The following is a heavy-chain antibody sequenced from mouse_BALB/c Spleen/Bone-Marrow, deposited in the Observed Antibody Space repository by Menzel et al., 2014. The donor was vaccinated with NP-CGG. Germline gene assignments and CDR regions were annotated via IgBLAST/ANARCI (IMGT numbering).Heavy chain of an antibody. CDR3: VRQNYDYAWFAY. Sequence: EVMLVESGGGLVQPKGSLKLSCAASGFTFNTYAMNWVRQAPGKGFEWVVRIRSKSNNYATYYADSVKDRFTISRDDSQSMLYLQMNNLKTEDTAMYYCVRQNYDYAWFAYWGQGTLVTVSA. CDR1: GFTFNTYA. V-gene: IGHV10-1*02. J-gene: IGHJ3*01. D-gene: IGHD2-4*01. CDR2: IRSKSNNYAT.